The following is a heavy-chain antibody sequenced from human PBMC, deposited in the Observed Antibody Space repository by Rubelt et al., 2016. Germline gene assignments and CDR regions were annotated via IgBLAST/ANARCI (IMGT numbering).Heavy chain of an antibody. CDR1: GFTFSSYS. Sequence: SCAASGFTFSSYSMNWVRQAPGKGLEWVSSISSSSSYIYYADSVKGRFTISRDNAKNSLYLQMNSLRAEDTAVYYCARVHYYDSSGYPDAFDIWGQGTMVTVSS. D-gene: IGHD3-22*01. J-gene: IGHJ3*02. V-gene: IGHV3-21*01. CDR3: ARVHYYDSSGYPDAFDI. CDR2: ISSSSSYI.